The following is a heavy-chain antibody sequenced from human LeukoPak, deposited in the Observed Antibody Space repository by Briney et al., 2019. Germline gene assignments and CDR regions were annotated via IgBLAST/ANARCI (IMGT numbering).Heavy chain of an antibody. D-gene: IGHD4-23*01. CDR1: GGSISSYY. CDR2: IYYSGST. V-gene: IGHV4-59*01. Sequence: LETLSLTCTVSGGSISSYYWSWIRQPPGKGLEWIGYIYYSGSTNYNPSLKSRVTISVDTSKNQFSLKLSSVTAADTAVYYCARVGGKSNYFDYWGQGTLVTVSS. J-gene: IGHJ4*02. CDR3: ARVGGKSNYFDY.